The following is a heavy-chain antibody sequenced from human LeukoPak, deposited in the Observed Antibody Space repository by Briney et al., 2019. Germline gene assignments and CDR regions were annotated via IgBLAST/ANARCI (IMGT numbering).Heavy chain of an antibody. CDR2: IIGSGGST. D-gene: IGHD2-2*01. J-gene: IGHJ4*02. CDR1: GFTFNNYA. CDR3: AKWGYCSSTSCYPYFDY. Sequence: GGSLRLSCAASGFTFNNYAMSWVRQAPGKGLEWVSAIIGSGGSTYYAGSVKGRFTISRDNSKTTLFLRMNSLRVEDTAVYYCAKWGYCSSTSCYPYFDYWGQGTLVTVSS. V-gene: IGHV3-23*01.